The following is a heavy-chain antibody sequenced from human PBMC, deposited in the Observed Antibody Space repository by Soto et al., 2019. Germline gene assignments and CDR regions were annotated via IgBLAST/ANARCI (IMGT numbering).Heavy chain of an antibody. J-gene: IGHJ4*02. CDR3: ARRDDHVVSYDY. Sequence: QVQLQQWGAGLLKPSETLSLTCAVYGGSFSGYYWSWIRQPPGKGLEWIGEINHSGSTNYNPSLKRRVTISVDTSQNHFSLKLSSLTAADTAVYYCARRDDHVVSYDYWGQGTLVTVSS. V-gene: IGHV4-34*01. CDR1: GGSFSGYY. CDR2: INHSGST. D-gene: IGHD2-8*02.